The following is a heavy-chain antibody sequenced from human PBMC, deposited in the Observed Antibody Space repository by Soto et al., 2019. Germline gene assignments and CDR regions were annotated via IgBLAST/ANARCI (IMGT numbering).Heavy chain of an antibody. D-gene: IGHD4-17*01. CDR3: ATSRLDYGDYPYSYYYGMDV. V-gene: IGHV5-51*01. CDR1: GYSFTSYW. J-gene: IGHJ6*02. Sequence: GESLKISCQGSGYSFTSYWIGWVRQMPGKGLEWMGIIYPGDSDTRYSPSFQGQVTISADKSISTAYLQWSSLKASDTAMYYCATSRLDYGDYPYSYYYGMDVWGQGTTVTAP. CDR2: IYPGDSDT.